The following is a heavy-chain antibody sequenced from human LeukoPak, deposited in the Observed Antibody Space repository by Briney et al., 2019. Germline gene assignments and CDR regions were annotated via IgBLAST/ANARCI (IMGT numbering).Heavy chain of an antibody. CDR1: GFTFSSYA. CDR2: ISGSGGST. D-gene: IGHD3-10*01. V-gene: IGHV3-23*01. Sequence: PGGSLRLSCAASGFTFSSYAMSWVRQAPGKGLEWVSAISGSGGSTYYADSVKGRFTISRDNSKNTLYLQMNSLRAEDTAVYYCAKQLSGIGELYSYFDYWGQGTLVTVSS. J-gene: IGHJ4*02. CDR3: AKQLSGIGELYSYFDY.